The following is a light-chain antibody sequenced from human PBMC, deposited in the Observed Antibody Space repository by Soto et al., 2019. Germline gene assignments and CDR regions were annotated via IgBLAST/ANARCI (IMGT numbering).Light chain of an antibody. CDR1: ETVSSNY. J-gene: IGKJ1*01. V-gene: IGKV3-20*01. CDR3: QQYGSSPRT. CDR2: GSS. Sequence: EIVLTQSPGTLSLSPGEGATLSCLASETVSSNYLAWYQQRPGQAPRLIIYGSSSRATGSPDRFSGSGSGTDISLTISRLEPEDVAVYYCQQYGSSPRTFGQGTKVDIK.